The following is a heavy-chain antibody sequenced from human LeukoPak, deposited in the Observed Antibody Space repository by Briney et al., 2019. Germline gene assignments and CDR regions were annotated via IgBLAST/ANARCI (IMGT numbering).Heavy chain of an antibody. CDR1: GFTLSSYG. CDR3: ARDSGYSYGYEDY. CDR2: IWYDGSNK. D-gene: IGHD5-18*01. J-gene: IGHJ4*02. Sequence: GGSLRLSCAASGFTLSSYGMHWVRQAPGKGLEWGAVIWYDGSNKYYADSVKGRFTISRDNSKNTLYLQMNSLRAEDTAVYYCARDSGYSYGYEDYWGQGTLVTVSS. V-gene: IGHV3-33*01.